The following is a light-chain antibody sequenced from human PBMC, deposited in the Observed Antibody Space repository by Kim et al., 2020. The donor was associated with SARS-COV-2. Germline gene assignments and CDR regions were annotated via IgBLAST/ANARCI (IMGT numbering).Light chain of an antibody. V-gene: IGKV1-33*01. Sequence: DIQLTQFPSSQSASVGDRVTITCQASQDIGDYLNWYQQKPGEVPKLLIYDASNLETGVPRRFSGSGSGSHFTFTIKSLEPDDFATYYCQQYDDFPFTFGPGTKVDIK. J-gene: IGKJ3*01. CDR1: QDIGDY. CDR2: DAS. CDR3: QQYDDFPFT.